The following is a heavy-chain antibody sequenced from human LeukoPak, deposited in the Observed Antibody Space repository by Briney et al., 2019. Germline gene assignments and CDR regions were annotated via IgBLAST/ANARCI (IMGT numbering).Heavy chain of an antibody. Sequence: PSETLSLTCTVSGGSISSSSYYWGWIRQPPGKGLEWIGAIYYSGSTYFTPSLKSRVTISVDTSKNQFSLKLSSVTAADTAVYYCARSSSTWKYCFDYWGQGTLVTVSS. J-gene: IGHJ4*02. CDR2: IYYSGST. D-gene: IGHD6-13*01. CDR1: GGSISSSSYY. V-gene: IGHV4-39*01. CDR3: ARSSSTWKYCFDY.